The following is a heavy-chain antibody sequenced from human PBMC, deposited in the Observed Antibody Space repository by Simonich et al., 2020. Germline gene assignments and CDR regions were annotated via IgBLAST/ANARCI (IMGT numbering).Heavy chain of an antibody. V-gene: IGHV4-39*01. CDR3: ARQRVLMVYAIDY. J-gene: IGHJ4*02. Sequence: QLQLQESGPGLVKPSETLSLTCTVSGGSISSSSYYWGWIRQPPGKGLGWIGSIYYIGSTYHNPSIKSRFTISVDTSKNQFSRKLSSVTAADTAVYYCARQRVLMVYAIDYWGQGTLVTVSS. D-gene: IGHD2-8*01. CDR1: GGSISSSSYY. CDR2: IYYIGST.